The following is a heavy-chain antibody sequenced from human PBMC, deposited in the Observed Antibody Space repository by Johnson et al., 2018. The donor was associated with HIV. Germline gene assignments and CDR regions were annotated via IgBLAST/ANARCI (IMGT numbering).Heavy chain of an antibody. CDR1: GFTFSSYA. Sequence: VQLVESGGGLVQPGGSLRLSCAASGFTFSSYAMSWVRQAPGKGLEWVSVSYSGGSTYYADSVKGRFTISRDNSKNTLYLQMNSLRAEDTAVYYCARERIAAAGLDAFDIWGQGTMVTVSS. D-gene: IGHD6-13*01. CDR3: ARERIAAAGLDAFDI. J-gene: IGHJ3*02. V-gene: IGHV3-23*04. CDR2: SYSGGST.